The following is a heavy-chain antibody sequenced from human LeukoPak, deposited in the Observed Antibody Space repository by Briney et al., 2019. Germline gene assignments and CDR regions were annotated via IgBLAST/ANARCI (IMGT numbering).Heavy chain of an antibody. J-gene: IGHJ3*02. V-gene: IGHV1-69*13. D-gene: IGHD4-17*01. CDR1: GGTFSSYA. Sequence: GASVKVSCKASGGTFSSYAISWVRQAPGQGLEWMGGIIPIFGTANYAQKFQGRDTITADESTSTAYMELSSLRSEDTAVYYCARENSDYGDSVPDAFDIWGQGTMVTVSS. CDR3: ARENSDYGDSVPDAFDI. CDR2: IIPIFGTA.